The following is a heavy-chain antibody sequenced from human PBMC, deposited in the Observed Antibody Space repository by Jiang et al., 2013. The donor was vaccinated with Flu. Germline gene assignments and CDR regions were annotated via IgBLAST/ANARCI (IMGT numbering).Heavy chain of an antibody. J-gene: IGHJ4*02. V-gene: IGHV4-59*01. CDR3: ARERGSGWYAGPYY. D-gene: IGHD6-19*01. Sequence: GPGLVKPSETLSLTCTVPADSISSYYWSWIRQPPGKGLEWIGYIFYSGSTKYNPSLKSRVTISVDTSKNQFSLNLSSVTAADTAVYYCARERGSGWYAGPYYWGQGNPGHRLL. CDR2: IFYSGST. CDR1: ADSISSYY.